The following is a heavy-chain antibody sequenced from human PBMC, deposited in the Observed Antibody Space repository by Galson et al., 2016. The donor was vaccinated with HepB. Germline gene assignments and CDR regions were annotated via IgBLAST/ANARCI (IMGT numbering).Heavy chain of an antibody. CDR3: ARASYSSDGADQYYDGLDV. CDR1: GGSISSDNW. J-gene: IGHJ6*02. Sequence: SETLSLTCAVSGGSISSDNWWSWVRQSPGKGLEWIGEIYHSGSTNYNPSLKSRVTMSVDKSTNQFSLRLSSVTAADTAVYYCARASYSSDGADQYYDGLDVWGHGTTVIVSS. D-gene: IGHD6-19*01. V-gene: IGHV4-4*02. CDR2: IYHSGST.